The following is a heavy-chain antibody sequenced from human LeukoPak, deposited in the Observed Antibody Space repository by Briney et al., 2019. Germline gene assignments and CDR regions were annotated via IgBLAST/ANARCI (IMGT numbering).Heavy chain of an antibody. V-gene: IGHV1-18*01. Sequence: GASVKVSCKASGYTFTSYGISWVRQAPGQGLEWVGWISAYNGNTNYAQKLQGRVTMTTDTSTSTAYMELRSLRSDDTAVYYCARDPEDSSSSGVDWFDPWGQGTLVTVSS. J-gene: IGHJ5*02. CDR3: ARDPEDSSSSGVDWFDP. D-gene: IGHD6-6*01. CDR1: GYTFTSYG. CDR2: ISAYNGNT.